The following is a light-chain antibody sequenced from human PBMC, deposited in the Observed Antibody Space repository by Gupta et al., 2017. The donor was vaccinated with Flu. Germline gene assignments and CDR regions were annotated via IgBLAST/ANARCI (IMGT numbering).Light chain of an antibody. J-gene: IGKJ1*01. CDR2: KAS. CDR1: QSISSY. Sequence: DIQMAQSPSTMSASVGDRVTITCRASQSISSYLAWYQQKPENAPKLLIFKASAVESGVPSRFSGSGSGTECTLTISSLQPDDFATYYCQHDNSSSATFGQGTKVEIK. CDR3: QHDNSSSAT. V-gene: IGKV1-5*03.